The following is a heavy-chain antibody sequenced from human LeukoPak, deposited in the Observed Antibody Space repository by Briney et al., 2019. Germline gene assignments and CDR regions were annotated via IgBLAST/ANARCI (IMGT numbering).Heavy chain of an antibody. CDR1: GFTFSSYA. V-gene: IGHV3-30*04. Sequence: GGSLRLSCAASGFTFSSYAMSWVRQAPGKGLEWVAVIWYDGSNKYYADSVKGRFTISRDNSKNTLYLQMNSLRAEDTAVYHCARVRVDTAMDGDYWGQGTLVTVSS. D-gene: IGHD5-18*01. CDR2: IWYDGSNK. CDR3: ARVRVDTAMDGDY. J-gene: IGHJ4*02.